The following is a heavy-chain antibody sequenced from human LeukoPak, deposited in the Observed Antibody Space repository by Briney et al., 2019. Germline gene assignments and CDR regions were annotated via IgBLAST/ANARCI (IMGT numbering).Heavy chain of an antibody. J-gene: IGHJ4*02. V-gene: IGHV1-2*02. CDR3: ARDREWELPFDY. Sequence: VASVKVSCKASGCTFTGYYMHWVRQAPGQGLEWMGWINPNSGGTNYAQKFQGRVTMTRDTSISTAYMELSRLRSDDTAVYYCARDREWELPFDYWGQGTLVTVSS. D-gene: IGHD1-26*01. CDR2: INPNSGGT. CDR1: GCTFTGYY.